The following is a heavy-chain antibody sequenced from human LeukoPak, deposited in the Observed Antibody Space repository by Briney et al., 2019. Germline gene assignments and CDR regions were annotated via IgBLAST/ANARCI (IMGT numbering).Heavy chain of an antibody. J-gene: IGHJ6*03. D-gene: IGHD3-16*02. Sequence: PSETLSLTCTVSGGSISSYYWSWIRQPPGKGLEWIGYIYYSGSTNYNPSLKSRVTISVDTSKNQFSLKLSSVTAADTAVYYCARGGSIQLSFNYYYYMDVWGKGTTVTISS. CDR1: GGSISSYY. CDR3: ARGGSIQLSFNYYYYMDV. CDR2: IYYSGST. V-gene: IGHV4-59*01.